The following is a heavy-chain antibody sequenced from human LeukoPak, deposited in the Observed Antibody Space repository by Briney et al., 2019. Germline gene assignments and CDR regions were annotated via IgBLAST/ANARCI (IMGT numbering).Heavy chain of an antibody. D-gene: IGHD3-3*01. CDR1: GFTFSSYA. Sequence: GGSLRLSCAASGFTFSSYAMSWVRQAPGKGLEWVSAISGSGGSTYYADSVKGRFTISRDNAKNSLYLQMNSLRAEDTAVYYCARGQLRFPLSVWGQGTTVTVSS. CDR3: ARGQLRFPLSV. CDR2: ISGSGGST. V-gene: IGHV3-23*01. J-gene: IGHJ6*02.